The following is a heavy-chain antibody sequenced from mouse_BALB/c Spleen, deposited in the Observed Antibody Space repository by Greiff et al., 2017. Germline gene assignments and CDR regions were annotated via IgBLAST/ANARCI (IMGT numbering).Heavy chain of an antibody. CDR2: ISSGGSYT. CDR1: GFTFSSYA. D-gene: IGHD1-1*02. V-gene: IGHV5-9-4*01. J-gene: IGHJ4*01. Sequence: EVKLMESGGGLVKPGGSLKLSCAASGFTFSSYAMSWVRQSPEKRLEWVAEISSGGSYTYYPDTVTGRFTISRDNAKNTLYLEMSSLRSEDTAMYYCARDPGGDAMDYWGQGTSVTVSS. CDR3: ARDPGGDAMDY.